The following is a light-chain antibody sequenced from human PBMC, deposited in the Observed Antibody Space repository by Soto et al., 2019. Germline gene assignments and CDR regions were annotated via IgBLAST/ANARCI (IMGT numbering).Light chain of an antibody. CDR3: QSYDSSLSGYV. CDR1: SSNIGAGYD. V-gene: IGLV1-40*01. Sequence: QSVLTQPPSVSGAPGQRVTISCTGSSSNIGAGYDVHWYQQLPGTAPKLLIYGNSNRPSGVPDRFSGSKSGTSASLAITGLLAEDEADYYCQSYDSSLSGYVFGTGTKV. J-gene: IGLJ1*01. CDR2: GNS.